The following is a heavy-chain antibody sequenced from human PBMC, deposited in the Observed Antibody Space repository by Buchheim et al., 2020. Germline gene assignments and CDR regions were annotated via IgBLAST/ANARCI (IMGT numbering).Heavy chain of an antibody. Sequence: EVQLVESGGGLVQPGRSLRLSCTASGFIFGDYAMSWVRQAPGKGLEWVGFIRSKAYGGTTEYAASVKGRFTISRDDFKSIAYLQMNSLKTEDTAVYYCTRDLVFTVTPDYWGQGTL. CDR3: TRDLVFTVTPDY. CDR1: GFIFGDYA. D-gene: IGHD4-17*01. CDR2: IRSKAYGGTT. V-gene: IGHV3-49*04. J-gene: IGHJ4*02.